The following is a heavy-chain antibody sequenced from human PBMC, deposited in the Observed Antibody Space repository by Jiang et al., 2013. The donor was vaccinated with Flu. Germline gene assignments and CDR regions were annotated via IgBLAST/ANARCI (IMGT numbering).Heavy chain of an antibody. Sequence: GSGLVKPSETLSLTCTVSGGSISSYYWSWIRQPPGKGLEWIGYIYYSGSTNYNPSLKSRVTISLDTSKNQFSLKLSSVTAADTAVYYRAREVTTVTHNWFDPVGPGNPWSPSP. V-gene: IGHV4-59*01. D-gene: IGHD4-11*01. J-gene: IGHJ5*02. CDR1: GGSISSYY. CDR3: AREVTTVTHNWFDP. CDR2: IYYSGST.